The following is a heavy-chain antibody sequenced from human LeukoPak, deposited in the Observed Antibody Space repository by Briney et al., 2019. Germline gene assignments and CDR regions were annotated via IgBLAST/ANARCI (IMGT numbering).Heavy chain of an antibody. CDR1: GFTFSSYS. Sequence: KPGGSLRLSCAASGFTFSSYSMNWVRQAPGKGLEWVSSISSSSSYIYYADSVKGRFTISRDNAKNSLYLQMNSLRAEDTAVYYCAKADSYYGSIPDNWGQGTQVTVSS. J-gene: IGHJ4*02. CDR3: AKADSYYGSIPDN. CDR2: ISSSSSYI. D-gene: IGHD3-10*01. V-gene: IGHV3-21*01.